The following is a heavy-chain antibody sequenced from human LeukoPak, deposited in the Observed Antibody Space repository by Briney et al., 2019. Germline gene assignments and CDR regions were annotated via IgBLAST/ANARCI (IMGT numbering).Heavy chain of an antibody. V-gene: IGHV4-61*08. J-gene: IGHJ4*02. CDR3: AGGHDYGDGDYFDY. CDR2: IYYSGST. D-gene: IGHD4-17*01. Sequence: PSGTLSLTCAVSGGSISSGGYSWSWIRQPPGKGLEWIGYIYYSGSTNYNPSLKSRVTISVDTSKNQFSLKLSSVTAADTAVYYCAGGHDYGDGDYFDYWGQGTLVTVSS. CDR1: GGSISSGGYS.